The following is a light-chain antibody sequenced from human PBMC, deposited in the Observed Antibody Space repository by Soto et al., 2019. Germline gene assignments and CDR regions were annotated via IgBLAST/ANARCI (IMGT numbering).Light chain of an antibody. CDR3: QKFDSAPHT. Sequence: DIQMTQSPSSLSASLGDRITITCRASQGIKNYLVWYQQKPGKVPKLLIYGASTLQSGVPSRFSGSGYGTDFTLTIRSLQPEDVATYYCQKFDSAPHTFGQGTKVEMK. CDR1: QGIKNY. CDR2: GAS. V-gene: IGKV1-27*01. J-gene: IGKJ1*01.